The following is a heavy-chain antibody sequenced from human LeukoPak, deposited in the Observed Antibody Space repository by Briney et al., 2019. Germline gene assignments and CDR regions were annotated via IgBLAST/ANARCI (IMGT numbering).Heavy chain of an antibody. CDR2: TSVSGANT. V-gene: IGHV3-23*01. CDR1: GFTFSNNA. Sequence: AGSLRLSCAASGFTFSNNAMSWDRHAQGKGREWVSSTSVSGANTYHAYSVKDPFTIYRDNSKNTMYLQMNSLRAEDTAVYYCAKAYDFWSTAPFDYWGQGTLVTVSS. D-gene: IGHD3-3*01. CDR3: AKAYDFWSTAPFDY. J-gene: IGHJ4*02.